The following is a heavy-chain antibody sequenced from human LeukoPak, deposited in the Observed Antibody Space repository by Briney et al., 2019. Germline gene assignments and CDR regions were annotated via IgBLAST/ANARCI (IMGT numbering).Heavy chain of an antibody. D-gene: IGHD2-2*01. CDR1: GGSISSSSYY. CDR3: ARDSPAAAPFDY. CDR2: IYYSGST. V-gene: IGHV4-39*02. J-gene: IGHJ4*02. Sequence: SETLSLTCTVSGGSISSSSYYWGWIRQPPGKGLEWIGSIYYSGSTYYNPSLKSRVTISVDTSKNQFSLKLSSVTAADTAVYYCARDSPAAAPFDYWGQGTLVTVSS.